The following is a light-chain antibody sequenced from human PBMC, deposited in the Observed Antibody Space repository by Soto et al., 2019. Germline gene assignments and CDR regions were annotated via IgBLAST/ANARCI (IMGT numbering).Light chain of an antibody. V-gene: IGKV1-12*01. CDR1: QDISSW. J-gene: IGKJ4*01. CDR3: QQGNSFPLT. Sequence: DIQMTQSPSSVSASVGDRVTITCRASQDISSWLAWFQQKPGEAPMLLIYTASTLHSGVPSRFSGSGSGTDFTLTISSLQPEDFATYCCQQGNSFPLTFGGGTKVEI. CDR2: TAS.